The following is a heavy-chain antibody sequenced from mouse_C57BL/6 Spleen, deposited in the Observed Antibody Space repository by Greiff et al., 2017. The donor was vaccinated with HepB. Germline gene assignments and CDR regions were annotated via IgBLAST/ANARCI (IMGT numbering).Heavy chain of an antibody. Sequence: EVQLQQSGPELVKPGASVKIPCKASGYTFTDYNMDWVKQSHGKSLEWIGDINPNNGGTIYNQKCKGKATLTVDKSSTTAYLELRSLTSEETAVDYCARSSYYGSSYPYYAMDYWGQGTSVTVSS. D-gene: IGHD1-1*01. J-gene: IGHJ4*01. CDR2: INPNNGGT. V-gene: IGHV1-18*01. CDR3: ARSSYYGSSYPYYAMDY. CDR1: GYTFTDYN.